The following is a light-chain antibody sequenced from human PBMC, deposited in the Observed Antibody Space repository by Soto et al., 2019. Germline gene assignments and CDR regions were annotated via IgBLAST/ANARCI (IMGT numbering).Light chain of an antibody. J-gene: IGKJ2*01. V-gene: IGKV3-15*01. CDR3: QQYNNWPYT. CDR2: GAS. CDR1: QSVSSN. Sequence: EIVMTQSPATLSVSPGERAALSCRASQSVSSNFAWYQQKPGQAPRLLIYGASTRATSIPARFSGSGSGTEFTLTISSLQSEDFAVYYCQQYNNWPYTFGQGTKLEIK.